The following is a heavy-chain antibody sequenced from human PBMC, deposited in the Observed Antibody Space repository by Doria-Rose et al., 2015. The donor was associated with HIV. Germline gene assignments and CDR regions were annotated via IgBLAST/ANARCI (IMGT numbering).Heavy chain of an antibody. V-gene: IGHV2-26*01. D-gene: IGHD6-13*01. J-gene: IGHJ4*02. CDR2: IFSDDER. CDR1: GVSLSSPGMG. Sequence: QVTLKESGPVLVKPTETLTLTCTVSGVSLSSPGMGVSWIRQPPGKALEWLANIFSDDERSYTTSLKSRLTISRGTSKSQVVLTMPDMDPVDTATYYCVRIKSSRWYHKYYFDFWGQGTLVIVSA. CDR3: VRIKSSRWYHKYYFDF.